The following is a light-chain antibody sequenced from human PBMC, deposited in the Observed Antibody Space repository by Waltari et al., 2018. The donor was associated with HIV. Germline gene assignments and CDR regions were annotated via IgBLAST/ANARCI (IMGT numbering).Light chain of an antibody. CDR3: QSYDSSLSGSV. CDR1: SSNIGARFD. Sequence: SVLTQPPSVSGAPGQRVTISCTGSSSNIGARFDVHWYQQLPGTAPKLLIYVNNNRPSGVPYRFSGSKSGTSASLAITGLQAEDEADYYCQSYDSSLSGSVFGGGTKLTVL. V-gene: IGLV1-40*01. CDR2: VNN. J-gene: IGLJ2*01.